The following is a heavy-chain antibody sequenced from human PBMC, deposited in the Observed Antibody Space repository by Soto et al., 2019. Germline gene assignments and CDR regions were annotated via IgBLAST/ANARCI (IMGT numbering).Heavy chain of an antibody. CDR2: MEPSSGST. V-gene: IGHV1-8*01. Sequence: QVQLVQSGAEARVPGASVKVSCKASGYSFTGLDINWVRQTTGQGLEWMGWMEPSSGSTGYAQKFQGRVTMTRDTSINTAYMELSSLTSDDTAFYYCARGVTAGVDYWGQGTLVTVSS. CDR3: ARGVTAGVDY. J-gene: IGHJ4*02. D-gene: IGHD1-26*01. CDR1: GYSFTGLD.